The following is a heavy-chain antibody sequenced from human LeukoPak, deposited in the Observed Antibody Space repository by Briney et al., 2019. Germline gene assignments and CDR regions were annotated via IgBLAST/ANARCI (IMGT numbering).Heavy chain of an antibody. J-gene: IGHJ4*02. CDR1: GFTLSRFD. Sequence: PGRSLTLSCTASGFTLSRFDMHWVRQAPGEGLEWLGHRSDDGSEKHYVDSVRGRFTISRDPSKNTLYLEMTSLRTEDTSVYYCAREADSGYYRTVDYWGQGAMVTVS. CDR2: RSDDGSEK. V-gene: IGHV3-30-3*01. D-gene: IGHD2-15*01. CDR3: AREADSGYYRTVDY.